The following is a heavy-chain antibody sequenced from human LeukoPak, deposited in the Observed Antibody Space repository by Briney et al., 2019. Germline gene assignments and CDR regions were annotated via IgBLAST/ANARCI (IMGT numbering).Heavy chain of an antibody. CDR1: GGSVRGNSFY. Sequence: SETLSLTCSVSGGSVRGNSFYWSWIRQPPGKGLEWIGNVYHTGSTNYSPSLESRVTISLDTSNNQFSLKLSSVTAADTAVYYCASGYLGYWGQGTLVTVSS. V-gene: IGHV4-61*01. CDR3: ASGYLGY. J-gene: IGHJ4*02. CDR2: VYHTGST.